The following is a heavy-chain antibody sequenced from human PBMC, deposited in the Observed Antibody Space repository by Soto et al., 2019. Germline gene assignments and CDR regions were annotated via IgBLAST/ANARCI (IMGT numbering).Heavy chain of an antibody. CDR3: ARDLLFLYGHYYYYMDV. J-gene: IGHJ6*03. Sequence: SSVNVSCKASGYTFTSYCISWVRQAPGQGLEWMGWISAYNGNTNYAQKLQGRITMTTATSTSTAYMELRSLRSDDTVVYYSARDLLFLYGHYYYYMDVWGKGTTVTVSS. V-gene: IGHV1-18*01. CDR2: ISAYNGNT. D-gene: IGHD3-3*01. CDR1: GYTFTSYC.